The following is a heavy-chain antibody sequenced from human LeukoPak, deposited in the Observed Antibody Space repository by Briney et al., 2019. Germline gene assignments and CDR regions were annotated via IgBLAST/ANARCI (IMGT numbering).Heavy chain of an antibody. CDR3: AREGGFYRPPDY. CDR1: GGSVSSTNW. Sequence: SGTLSLTCAVSGGSVSSTNWWTWFRQPPGKGLEWIGEVHLDGRTNYNPSLTGRLTMSVDLYENHISLKLTSVTAADTAVYYCAREGGFYRPPDYSGQGTLVTVSS. CDR2: VHLDGRT. D-gene: IGHD3-3*01. J-gene: IGHJ4*02. V-gene: IGHV4-4*02.